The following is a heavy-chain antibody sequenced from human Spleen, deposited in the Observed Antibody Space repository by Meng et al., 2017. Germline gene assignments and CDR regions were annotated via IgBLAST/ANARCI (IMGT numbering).Heavy chain of an antibody. D-gene: IGHD6-13*01. V-gene: IGHV4-38-2*01. CDR1: GYSISSGYY. J-gene: IGHJ5*02. CDR3: ARAPRIAAAGTDWFDP. Sequence: SETLSLTCAVSGYSISSGYYWGWIRQPPGRGLEWIGSIYHSGSTYYNASLKSRATVSVDTSKNLFSLKLTSVTAADTAVYYCARAPRIAAAGTDWFDPWGQGTLVTVSS. CDR2: IYHSGST.